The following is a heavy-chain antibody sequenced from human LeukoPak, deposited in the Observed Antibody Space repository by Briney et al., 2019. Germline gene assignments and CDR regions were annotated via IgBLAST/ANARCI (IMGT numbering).Heavy chain of an antibody. CDR1: GGTFSSYA. CDR2: IIPIFGTA. V-gene: IGHV1-69*05. J-gene: IGHJ1*01. D-gene: IGHD3-22*01. CDR3: ARAYYTYYYDSSGYYDHGYFQH. Sequence: GASVKVSCKASGGTFSSYAISWVRQAPGQGLEWMGGIIPIFGTANYAQKFQGRVTTTTDESTSTAYMELSSLRSEDTAVYYCARAYYTYYYDSSGYYDHGYFQHWGQGTLVTVSS.